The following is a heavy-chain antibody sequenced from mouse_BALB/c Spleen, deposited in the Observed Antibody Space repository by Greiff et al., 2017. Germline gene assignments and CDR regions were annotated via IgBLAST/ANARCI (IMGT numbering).Heavy chain of an antibody. CDR2: ISDGGSYT. V-gene: IGHV5-4*02. CDR1: GFTFSDYY. CDR3: ARAEYGNYTYYAMGY. Sequence: DVQLVESGGGLVKPGGSLKLSCAASGFTFSDYYMYWVRQTPEKRLEWVATISDGGSYTYYPDSVKGRFTISRDNAKNNLYLQMSSLKSEDTAMYYCARAEYGNYTYYAMGYWGQGTSVTVTS. D-gene: IGHD2-10*02. J-gene: IGHJ4*01.